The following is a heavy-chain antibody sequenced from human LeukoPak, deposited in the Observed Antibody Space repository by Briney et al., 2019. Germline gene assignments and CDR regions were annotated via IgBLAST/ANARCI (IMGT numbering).Heavy chain of an antibody. J-gene: IGHJ6*04. CDR3: ARLRLYVSMDV. CDR1: GGSISSYY. Sequence: SETLSLTCTVSGGSISSYYWSWIRQPPGKGLEWIGEINHSGSTNYNPSLKSRVTISVDTSKNQFSLKLSSVTAADTAVYYCARLRLYVSMDVWGKGTTVTVSS. V-gene: IGHV4-34*01. CDR2: INHSGST. D-gene: IGHD2-8*01.